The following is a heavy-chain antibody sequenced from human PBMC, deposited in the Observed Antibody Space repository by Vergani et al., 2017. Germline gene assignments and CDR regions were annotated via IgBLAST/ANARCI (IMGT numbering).Heavy chain of an antibody. CDR1: GYTFTSYG. D-gene: IGHD1-7*01. Sequence: VSCKASGYTFTSYGISWVRQAPGQGLEWMGWISAYNSNTNYAQKLQGRVTMTTDTSTRTAYMELRSLRSDDTAVYYCARCLPGITGTTGPFDYWGQGTLVTVSS. V-gene: IGHV1-18*04. CDR2: ISAYNSNT. J-gene: IGHJ4*02. CDR3: ARCLPGITGTTGPFDY.